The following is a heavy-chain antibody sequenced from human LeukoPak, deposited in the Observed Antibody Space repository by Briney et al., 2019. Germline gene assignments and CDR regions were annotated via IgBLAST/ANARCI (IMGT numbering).Heavy chain of an antibody. CDR1: GGSFSGYY. V-gene: IGHV4-34*01. CDR2: INHSGST. D-gene: IGHD3-10*01. J-gene: IGHJ3*02. Sequence: SETLSLTCAVYGGSFSGYYWSWIRQPPGKGLEWIGEINHSGSTNYNPSLKSRVTISVDTSKNQFSLKLSSVTAADTAVYYCARLDTTMVRGTDAFDIWGQGTMVTVSS. CDR3: ARLDTTMVRGTDAFDI.